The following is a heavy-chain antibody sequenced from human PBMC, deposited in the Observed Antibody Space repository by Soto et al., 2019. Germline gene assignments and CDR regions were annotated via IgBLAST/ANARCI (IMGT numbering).Heavy chain of an antibody. J-gene: IGHJ3*02. CDR2: ISGSGGSA. CDR1: GFRFNNYD. CDR3: EREDAPWTNGHFDI. Sequence: EVQLLESGGGLVQPGGSLRLSCAASGFRFNNYDMSWVRQAPGKGLEWVSGISGSGGSAYYADSVKGRFTISRDNSKNTMYVQMHSLKDEVSAIYYGEREDAPWTNGHFDIWGQGTMGTVS. D-gene: IGHD2-8*01. V-gene: IGHV3-23*01.